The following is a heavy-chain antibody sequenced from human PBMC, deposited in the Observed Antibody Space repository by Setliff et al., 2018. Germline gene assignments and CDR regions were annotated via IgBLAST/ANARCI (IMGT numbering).Heavy chain of an antibody. CDR2: MNPNSGNT. CDR3: ARRPRAVYGSGRRNWFLDY. D-gene: IGHD3-10*01. J-gene: IGHJ4*02. Sequence: ASVKVSCKASGYTFTSYDINWVRQATGQGLEWMGWMNPNSGNTDYAQNFQGRVTMPSDTSPSTAYMELRSLTSDDTAVYYCARRPRAVYGSGRRNWFLDYWGQGTLVTVSS. V-gene: IGHV1-8*02. CDR1: GYTFTSYD.